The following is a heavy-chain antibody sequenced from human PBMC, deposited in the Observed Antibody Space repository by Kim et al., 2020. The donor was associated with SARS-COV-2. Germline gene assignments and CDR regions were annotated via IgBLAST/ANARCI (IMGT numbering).Heavy chain of an antibody. D-gene: IGHD6-13*01. CDR2: IYSGGSST. CDR1: GFTFSSYA. J-gene: IGHJ6*02. V-gene: IGHV3-23*03. CDR3: AKGAIAAAGTYYYYGMDV. Sequence: GGSLRLSCAASGFTFSSYAMSWVRQAPGKGLEWVSVIYSGGSSTYYADSVKGRFTISRDNSKNTLYLQMNSLRAEDTAVYYCAKGAIAAAGTYYYYGMDVWGQGTTVTVSS.